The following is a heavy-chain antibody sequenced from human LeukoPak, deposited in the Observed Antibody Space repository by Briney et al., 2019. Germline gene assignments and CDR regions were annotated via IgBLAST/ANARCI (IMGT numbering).Heavy chain of an antibody. CDR2: ICPGDSDT. V-gene: IGHV5-51*01. D-gene: IGHD6-13*01. J-gene: IGHJ3*02. CDR1: GYSFTTYW. Sequence: GESLKISCKGSGYSFTTYWIGWVRQMPGKGLEWMGFICPGDSDTRYSPSFQGQVTISADKSIRPAYLQWSSLKASDTAMYYCARRMAAAGPGAFDIWGQGTMVSVSS. CDR3: ARRMAAAGPGAFDI.